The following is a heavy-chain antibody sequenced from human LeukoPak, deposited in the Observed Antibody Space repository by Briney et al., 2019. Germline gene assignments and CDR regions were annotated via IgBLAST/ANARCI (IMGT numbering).Heavy chain of an antibody. CDR2: IKQDGSEK. V-gene: IGHV3-7*01. CDR1: GFTFSNYW. CDR3: ARGSDYYDSSGIPQAFDI. Sequence: GGSLRLSCAASGFTFSNYWMSWVRQAPGKGLEWVANIKQDGSEKYYVDSVKGRFTISRDNAKNSLYLQMNSLRAEDTAVYYCARGSDYYDSSGIPQAFDIWGQGTMVTASS. J-gene: IGHJ3*02. D-gene: IGHD3-22*01.